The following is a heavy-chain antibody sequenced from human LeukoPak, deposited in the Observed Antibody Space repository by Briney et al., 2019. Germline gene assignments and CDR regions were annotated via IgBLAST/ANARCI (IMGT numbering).Heavy chain of an antibody. Sequence: GGSLRLSCAASGFTFSSYWMHWVRQAPGKGLVWVSRINSDGSSTSYADSVKGRFTISRDNAKNTLYLQMNSLRAEDTAVYYCEMTAPYHYGMDVWGQGTTVTVSS. D-gene: IGHD5-18*01. CDR2: INSDGSST. V-gene: IGHV3-74*01. J-gene: IGHJ6*02. CDR3: EMTAPYHYGMDV. CDR1: GFTFSSYW.